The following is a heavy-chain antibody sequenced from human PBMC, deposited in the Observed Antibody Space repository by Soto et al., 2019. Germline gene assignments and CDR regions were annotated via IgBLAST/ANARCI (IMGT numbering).Heavy chain of an antibody. V-gene: IGHV1-69*12. CDR3: AQTLGSAVDGPGRCDL. CDR2: ITPFVGTA. D-gene: IGHD6-19*01. Sequence: QVQLVQSGAEVKKPGSSVKVSCKASGGTFSNYAISWVRQAPGQGLEWMGGITPFVGTANYAQKFQGRVTITADESMSTADMELSTLRSDDTAVYYCAQTLGSAVDGPGRCDLWGRGTLVTVSS. CDR1: GGTFSNYA. J-gene: IGHJ2*01.